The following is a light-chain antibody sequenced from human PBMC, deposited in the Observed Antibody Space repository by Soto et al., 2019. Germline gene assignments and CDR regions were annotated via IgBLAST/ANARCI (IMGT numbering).Light chain of an antibody. J-gene: IGLJ2*01. CDR2: DVT. CDR3: SSYTISATL. V-gene: IGLV2-14*03. CDR1: SNDVGLYNY. Sequence: QLVLTQPASVSGSLGQSITISCTGSSNDVGLYNYVSWYQQHPGKAPKLVISDVTNRPSGVSDRFSGSKSGNTASLTISGLQAEDEADYYCSSYTISATLFGRGTKLTVL.